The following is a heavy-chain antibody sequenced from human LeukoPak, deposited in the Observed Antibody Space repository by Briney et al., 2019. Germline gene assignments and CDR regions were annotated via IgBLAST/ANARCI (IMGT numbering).Heavy chain of an antibody. CDR2: ISYDGSNK. CDR3: ARLFFPATGALGDY. D-gene: IGHD3-10*01. V-gene: IGHV3-30-3*01. J-gene: IGHJ4*02. Sequence: GGSLRLPCAASGFTFSSYAMHWVRQAPGKGLEWVAVISYDGSNKYYADSVKGRFTISRDNSKNTLYLQMNSLRAEDTAVYYCARLFFPATGALGDYWGQGTLVTVSS. CDR1: GFTFSSYA.